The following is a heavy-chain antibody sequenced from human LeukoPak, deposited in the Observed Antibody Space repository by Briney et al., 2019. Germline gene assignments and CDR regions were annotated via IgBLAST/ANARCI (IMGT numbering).Heavy chain of an antibody. V-gene: IGHV3-49*04. Sequence: PGRSLRLSCTASEFTFGDYAMSWVRQAPGKGLEWVGFIRSKAYGGTTEYAASVKGRFTISRDDSKSIAYLQMNSLKTEDTAVYYCTSVSDSSGYYGRDWGQGTLVTVSS. CDR3: TSVSDSSGYYGRD. J-gene: IGHJ4*02. CDR2: IRSKAYGGTT. CDR1: EFTFGDYA. D-gene: IGHD3-22*01.